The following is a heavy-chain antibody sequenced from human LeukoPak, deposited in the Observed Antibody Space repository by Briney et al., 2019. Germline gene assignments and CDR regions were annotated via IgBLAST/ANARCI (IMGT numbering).Heavy chain of an antibody. CDR3: ARELYYYGSGSYYAGYDY. Sequence: PGGSLRLSCVASGFTFSNYGMHWVRQAPGKGLEWVAVISYGGSNKYYADSVKGRFTISRDNSKNTLYLQMNSLRAEDTAVYYCARELYYYGSGSYYAGYDYWGQGTLVTVSS. V-gene: IGHV3-30*03. J-gene: IGHJ4*02. CDR1: GFTFSNYG. CDR2: ISYGGSNK. D-gene: IGHD3-10*01.